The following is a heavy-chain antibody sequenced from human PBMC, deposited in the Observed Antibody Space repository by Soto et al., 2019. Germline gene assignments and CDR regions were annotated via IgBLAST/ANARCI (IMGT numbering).Heavy chain of an antibody. J-gene: IGHJ6*02. CDR1: GGTYSSYT. CDR2: IIGIFGKT. D-gene: IGHD5-18*01. CDR3: ARDHSVRFSYGEVNDHHYGMAV. Sequence: SVKVSCKASGGTYSSYTFSWVRQAPGQGLQWMGGIIGIFGKTDYAQKFQGRLTIAADASTSTVYMELSSLSSEDTAVYYCARDHSVRFSYGEVNDHHYGMAVWGQGTSVPVSS. V-gene: IGHV1-69*13.